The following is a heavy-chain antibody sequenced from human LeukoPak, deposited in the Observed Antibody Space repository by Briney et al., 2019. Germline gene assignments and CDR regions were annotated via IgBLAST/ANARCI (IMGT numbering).Heavy chain of an antibody. CDR3: ARPITGALDAFDI. Sequence: SETLSLTCTVSGGSISSSSYYWGWIRQPPGKGLEWIGSIYYSGSTYYNPSLKSRVTISVDTSKNQFSLKLSSVTAADTAVYYCARPITGALDAFDIWGQGTMVTVSS. D-gene: IGHD7-27*01. V-gene: IGHV4-39*01. CDR1: GGSISSSSYY. CDR2: IYYSGST. J-gene: IGHJ3*02.